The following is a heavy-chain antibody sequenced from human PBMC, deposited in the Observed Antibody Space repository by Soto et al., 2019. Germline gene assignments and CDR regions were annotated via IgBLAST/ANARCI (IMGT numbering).Heavy chain of an antibody. Sequence: EVQLMEAGGGLVQPGGSLRLSCAGSGFTLSMSAVSWVRQAPGKGLEWVSYISDSGDRTYYADSVKGRFTISRDRSKNTVSLQMNTLRAEDTALYYCAKDRGIIVKAGDAFDVWGQGKMVTVAS. CDR1: GFTLSMSA. CDR3: AKDRGIIVKAGDAFDV. CDR2: ISDSGDRT. D-gene: IGHD3-16*02. V-gene: IGHV3-23*01. J-gene: IGHJ3*01.